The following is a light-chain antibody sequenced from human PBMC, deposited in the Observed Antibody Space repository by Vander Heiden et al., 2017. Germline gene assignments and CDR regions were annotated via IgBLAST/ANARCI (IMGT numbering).Light chain of an antibody. CDR1: QSVFYSSNNRNY. V-gene: IGKV4-1*01. CDR2: WAS. J-gene: IGKJ5*01. CDR3: QQYYSTPIT. Sequence: DLVLTQSPASLAVSLGERATIDCKSSQSVFYSSNNRNYLAWYQQKPGQPPKLLIYWASTRESGVPDRFSGSESGTDFTLTISSLQAEDVAIYYCQQYYSTPITFGQGTRLEIK.